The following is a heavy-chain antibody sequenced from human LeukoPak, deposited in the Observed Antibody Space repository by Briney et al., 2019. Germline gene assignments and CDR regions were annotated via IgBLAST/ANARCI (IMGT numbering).Heavy chain of an antibody. V-gene: IGHV1-2*02. J-gene: IGHJ6*02. D-gene: IGHD6-19*01. CDR3: ARDLIHSSGRIFVGYYYGMDV. CDR1: GYTFTGYY. CDR2: INPNSGGT. Sequence: GASVKVSCTASGYTFTGYYIHWVRQAPGQGLAWMGWINPNSGGTNYAQKFQGRVTMTRDTSISTAYMELSRLRSDDTAVYYCARDLIHSSGRIFVGYYYGMDVWGQGTTVTVSS.